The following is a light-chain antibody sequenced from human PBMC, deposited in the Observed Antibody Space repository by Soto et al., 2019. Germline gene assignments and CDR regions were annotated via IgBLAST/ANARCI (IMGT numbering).Light chain of an antibody. V-gene: IGLV1-40*01. CDR2: GNI. Sequence: QSVLTQPPSVSGAPGQRVTISCTGSSSNIGAGYDVHWYQQRPGTAPKLLIFGNINRPSGVPDRFSGSKSGTSASLAITGLQAEDEGDYYCQSYDSNLSAPYVFGTGTKVTVL. CDR1: SSNIGAGYD. J-gene: IGLJ1*01. CDR3: QSYDSNLSAPYV.